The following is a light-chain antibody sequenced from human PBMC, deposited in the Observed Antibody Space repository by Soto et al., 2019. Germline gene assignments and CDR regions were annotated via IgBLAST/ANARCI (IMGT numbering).Light chain of an antibody. J-gene: IGLJ2*01. Sequence: QSALTQPASVSGSPGQSITISCTGTSSDVGGYNYVSWYQQHPSKAPKLMISDVSNRPSGVSNRFSGSKSGNTASLTISGLQAEDEADYYCSSYTSSSTPVVFGGGTKLTVL. CDR2: DVS. CDR1: SSDVGGYNY. V-gene: IGLV2-14*01. CDR3: SSYTSSSTPVV.